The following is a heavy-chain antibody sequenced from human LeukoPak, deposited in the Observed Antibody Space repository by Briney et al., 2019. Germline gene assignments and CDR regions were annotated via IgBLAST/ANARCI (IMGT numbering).Heavy chain of an antibody. CDR2: ISGSGGST. Sequence: PGGSQRLSCAASGFTFSDYYMSWVRQAPGKGLEWVSAISGSGGSTYYADSVKGRFTISRDNSKNTLYLQMNSLRAEDTAVYYCAKKSGYSSSWPVGYWGQGTLVTVSS. D-gene: IGHD6-13*01. CDR1: GFTFSDYY. V-gene: IGHV3-23*01. CDR3: AKKSGYSSSWPVGY. J-gene: IGHJ4*02.